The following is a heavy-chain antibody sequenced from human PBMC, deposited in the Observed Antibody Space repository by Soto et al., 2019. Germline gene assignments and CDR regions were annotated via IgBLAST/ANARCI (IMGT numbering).Heavy chain of an antibody. J-gene: IGHJ6*03. Sequence: PACSLRLCGAACGFTDSSYVMSLVRQATGKGLEWVSTISDSGSTYYADSVKGRFTISRDISKNTLYVQMSSLRAEDTAVYYCAKGGEGYCSGTSCLYHMDAWGKGTTVTVSS. V-gene: IGHV3-23*01. CDR2: ISDSGST. CDR1: GFTDSSYV. D-gene: IGHD2-15*01. CDR3: AKGGEGYCSGTSCLYHMDA.